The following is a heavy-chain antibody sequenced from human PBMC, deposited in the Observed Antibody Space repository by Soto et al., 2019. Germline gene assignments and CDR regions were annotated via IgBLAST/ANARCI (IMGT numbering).Heavy chain of an antibody. D-gene: IGHD6-13*01. CDR3: TTWYRGGFDL. V-gene: IGHV3-15*07. CDR1: GFTFSNAW. Sequence: EVQLVESGGGLVKPGGSLRLSCAASGFTFSNAWMNWVRQAPGKGLEWVGRIKSRADGGTTDYAAPVKGRFTISRDDPKNTLYLQVNSLKTEDTAVYYCTTWYRGGFDLWGRGTLVTVSS. CDR2: IKSRADGGTT. J-gene: IGHJ2*01.